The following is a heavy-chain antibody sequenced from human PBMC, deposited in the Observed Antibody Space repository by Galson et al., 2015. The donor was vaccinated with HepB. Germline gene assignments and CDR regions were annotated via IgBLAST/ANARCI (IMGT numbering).Heavy chain of an antibody. CDR3: ARDVDHRFDH. CDR2: IIPIFGTA. Sequence: SVKVSCKASGGTFSSYAIGWVRQAPGQGLEWMGGIIPIFGTANYAQKFQGRVTITADESTSTAYMELSSLRSEDTAVYYCARDVDHRFDHWGQGTLVTVSS. CDR1: GGTFSSYA. J-gene: IGHJ4*02. V-gene: IGHV1-69*13.